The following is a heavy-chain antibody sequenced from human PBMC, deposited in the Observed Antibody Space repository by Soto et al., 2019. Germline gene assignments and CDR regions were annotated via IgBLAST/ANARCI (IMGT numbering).Heavy chain of an antibody. CDR3: ARATSYYGSGSYYSFDY. CDR1: GGSISSGGYS. V-gene: IGHV4-30-2*01. Sequence: PSETLSLTCAVSGGSISSGGYSWSWIRQPQGKGLEWIGYIYHSGSNYYNPSLKSRVTISVDRSKNQFSLKLSSVTAADTAVYYCARATSYYGSGSYYSFDYWCQGTLVTVSS. J-gene: IGHJ4*02. D-gene: IGHD3-10*01. CDR2: IYHSGSN.